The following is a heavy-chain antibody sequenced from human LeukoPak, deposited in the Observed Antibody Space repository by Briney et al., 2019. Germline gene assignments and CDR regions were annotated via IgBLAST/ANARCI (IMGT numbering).Heavy chain of an antibody. CDR2: IYYSGST. J-gene: IGHJ4*02. D-gene: IGHD5-12*01. CDR1: GGSISSGDYY. CDR3: ARVRPPVYILDY. Sequence: SETLSLTYTVSGGSISSGDYYWSWIRQPPGKGLEWIGYIYYSGSTYYNPSLKSRVTISVDTSKNQFSLKLSSVTAADTAVYYCARVRPPVYILDYWGQGTLVTVSS. V-gene: IGHV4-30-4*01.